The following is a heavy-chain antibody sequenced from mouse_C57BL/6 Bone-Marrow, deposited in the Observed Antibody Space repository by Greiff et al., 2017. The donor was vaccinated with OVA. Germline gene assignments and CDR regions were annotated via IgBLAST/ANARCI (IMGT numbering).Heavy chain of an antibody. Sequence: DVKLQESGAELVRPGASVKLSCTASGFNIKDYSMHWVKQRPEQGLEWIGRIDPEDGDTEYAPKFQGKATMTADTSSNTAYLQLSSLTSEDPAVYYCTVYDGYYEAYWGRGTLVTVSA. J-gene: IGHJ3*01. V-gene: IGHV14-1*01. CDR3: TVYDGYYEAY. CDR1: GFNIKDYS. CDR2: IDPEDGDT. D-gene: IGHD2-3*01.